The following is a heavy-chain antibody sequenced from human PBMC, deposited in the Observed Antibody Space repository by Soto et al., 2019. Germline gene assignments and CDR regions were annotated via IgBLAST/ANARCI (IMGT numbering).Heavy chain of an antibody. Sequence: GASVKVSCKASGYTFTSYYMHWVRQAPGQGLEWMGIINPSGGSTSYAQKFQGRVTMTRDTSTSTVYMKLSSLRSEDTAVYYCATTFRHCSGVSCYEGDDAFDIWGQGTMVTVSS. V-gene: IGHV1-46*01. D-gene: IGHD2-15*01. CDR1: GYTFTSYY. CDR3: ATTFRHCSGVSCYEGDDAFDI. CDR2: INPSGGST. J-gene: IGHJ3*02.